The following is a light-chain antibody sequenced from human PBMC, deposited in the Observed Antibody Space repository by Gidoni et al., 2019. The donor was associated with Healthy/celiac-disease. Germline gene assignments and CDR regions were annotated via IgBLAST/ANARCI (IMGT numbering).Light chain of an antibody. J-gene: IGLJ1*01. V-gene: IGLV1-36*01. Sequence: QSVLTQPPSVSEAPRQRVTISCSGSRSNIGNNAVNWYQQLPGKAPKLLIYYDVLLPSGVSDRFSGSKSGTSASLAISWLQSEDEADYYCAAWDDSLNGYVFGTGTKVTVL. CDR2: YDV. CDR3: AAWDDSLNGYV. CDR1: RSNIGNNA.